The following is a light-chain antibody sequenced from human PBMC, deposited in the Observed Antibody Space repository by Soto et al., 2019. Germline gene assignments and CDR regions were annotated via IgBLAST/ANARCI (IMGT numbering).Light chain of an antibody. V-gene: IGKV3D-15*01. Sequence: EIVMMQSPTTLSVSPGETASLSCRASQSAGNFLAWYQQKPGQAPRLLIYYISTRATGIPARFSGSGSGTEFTLTINCLQSEDSAVYYCQQHNQLPITFGQGTRLDIK. CDR2: YIS. CDR3: QQHNQLPIT. CDR1: QSAGNF. J-gene: IGKJ5*01.